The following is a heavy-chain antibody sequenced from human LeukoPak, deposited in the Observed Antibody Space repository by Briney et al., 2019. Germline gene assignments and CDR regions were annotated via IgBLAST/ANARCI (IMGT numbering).Heavy chain of an antibody. D-gene: IGHD1-7*01. CDR1: GYTLTELS. CDR2: FDPEDGET. Sequence: ASVKVSCKVSGYTLTELSMHWVRQAPGEGLEWMGGFDPEDGETIYAQKFQGRVTMTEDTSTDTAYMELSSLRSEDTAVYYCATDGTGVITGTTRFRRGDAFDIWGQGTMVTVSS. V-gene: IGHV1-24*01. J-gene: IGHJ3*02. CDR3: ATDGTGVITGTTRFRRGDAFDI.